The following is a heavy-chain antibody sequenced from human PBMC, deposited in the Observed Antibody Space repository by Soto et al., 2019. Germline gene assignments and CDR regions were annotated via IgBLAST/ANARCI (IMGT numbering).Heavy chain of an antibody. V-gene: IGHV3-30*09. CDR3: ARWEQPLFDY. J-gene: IGHJ4*02. CDR1: GFSVSAYT. CDR2: ISSDRNHK. D-gene: IGHD1-1*01. Sequence: QVQLVESGGGVVQPGRSLRLSCAASGFSVSAYTVHWVRQAPGKGLEWVAVISSDRNHKYYTDSVKGRFAISRDTSTNTVFLQMSSLGPEDTAVYYCARWEQPLFDYWGQGTLVTVSS.